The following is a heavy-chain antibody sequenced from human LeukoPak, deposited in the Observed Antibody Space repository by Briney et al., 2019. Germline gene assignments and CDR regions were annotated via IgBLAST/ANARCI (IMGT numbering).Heavy chain of an antibody. CDR2: INHSGST. V-gene: IGHV4-34*01. Sequence: SETLSLTCAVYGGSFSGYYWSWIRQPPGKGLEWIGEINHSGSTNYNPSLKSRVTISVDTSKNQFSLKLSSVNAADTAVYYCARGGSTGVGVVPAAIDYWGQGTLVTVSS. CDR1: GGSFSGYY. CDR3: ARGGSTGVGVVPAAIDY. J-gene: IGHJ4*02. D-gene: IGHD2-2*01.